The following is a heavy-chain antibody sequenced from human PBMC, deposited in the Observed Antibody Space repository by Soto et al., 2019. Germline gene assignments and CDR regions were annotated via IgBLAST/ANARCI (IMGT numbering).Heavy chain of an antibody. V-gene: IGHV4-59*01. Sequence: SETLSLTCTVSGGSISSYYWSWIRQPPGKGLEWIGYIYYSGSTNYNPSLKSRVTISVDTSKNQFSLKLSSVTAADTAVYYCARASGIDYIWGSYRYWDYWGQGTLVTVSS. J-gene: IGHJ4*02. CDR3: ARASGIDYIWGSYRYWDY. CDR1: GGSISSYY. D-gene: IGHD3-16*02. CDR2: IYYSGST.